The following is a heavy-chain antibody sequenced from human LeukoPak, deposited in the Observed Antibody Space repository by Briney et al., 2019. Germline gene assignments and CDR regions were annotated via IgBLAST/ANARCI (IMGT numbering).Heavy chain of an antibody. CDR2: IFSDGST. Sequence: GGSLRLSCAASGFTVSSNYMNWVRQAPGKGLQWVSIIFSDGSTYYAGSVKGRFTISRDNSKNALHLQMNSLRAEDTAVYYCARSLYSDSGGYYSDAFHVWGQGTMVTVSS. CDR3: ARSLYSDSGGYYSDAFHV. J-gene: IGHJ3*01. V-gene: IGHV3-66*01. CDR1: GFTVSSNY. D-gene: IGHD3-22*01.